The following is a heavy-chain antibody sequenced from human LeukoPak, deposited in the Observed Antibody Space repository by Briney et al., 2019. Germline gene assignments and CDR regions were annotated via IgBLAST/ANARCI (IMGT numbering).Heavy chain of an antibody. CDR2: ISAYNGNT. CDR1: GNTFTNNG. J-gene: IGHJ6*03. V-gene: IGHV1-18*01. CDR3: AREFSSGWSYYYYYYMDV. Sequence: ASVKVSCKASGNTFTNNGISWVRQAPGQGLEWMGWISAYNGNTNYAQKFQGRVTMTTDTSTSTAYMELRSLRSDDTAVYYCAREFSSGWSYYYYYYMDVWGKGTTVTVSS. D-gene: IGHD6-19*01.